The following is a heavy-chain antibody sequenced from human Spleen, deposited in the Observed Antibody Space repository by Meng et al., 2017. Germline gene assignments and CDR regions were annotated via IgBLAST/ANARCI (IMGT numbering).Heavy chain of an antibody. CDR3: TNSRIAMAGGY. V-gene: IGHV3-74*01. J-gene: IGHJ4*02. CDR2: INTDGSTT. CDR1: GFTFSSYW. Sequence: GESLKISCVASGFTFSSYWMHWVRQDPGKGLVWVSRINTDGSTTSYADSVKGRFTISRDNAKNTLYLQMNSLRAEDTAVYYCTNSRIAMAGGYWGQGTLVTVSS. D-gene: IGHD6-19*01.